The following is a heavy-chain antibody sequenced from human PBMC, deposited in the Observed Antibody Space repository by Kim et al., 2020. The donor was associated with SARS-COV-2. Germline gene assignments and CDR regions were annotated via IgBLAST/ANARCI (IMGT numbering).Heavy chain of an antibody. J-gene: IGHJ5*02. Sequence: SETLSLTCTVSGGSISSYYWSWIRQPPGKGLEWIGYIYYSGSTNYNPSLKSRVTISVDTSKNQFSLKLSSVTAADTAVYYCARELRYSSSWYPSYNWFDPWGQGTLVTVSS. CDR3: ARELRYSSSWYPSYNWFDP. CDR2: IYYSGST. CDR1: GGSISSYY. D-gene: IGHD6-13*01. V-gene: IGHV4-59*13.